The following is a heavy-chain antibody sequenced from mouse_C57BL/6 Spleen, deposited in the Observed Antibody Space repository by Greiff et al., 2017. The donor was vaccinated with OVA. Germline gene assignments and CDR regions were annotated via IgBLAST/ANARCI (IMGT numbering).Heavy chain of an antibody. CDR3: ARKDPLEGYFDV. Sequence: VQLQQSGAELARPGASVKMSCKASGYTFTSYTMHWVKQRPGQGLEWIGYINPSSGYTKYNQKFKDQATLTADKSSSTAYMQLSSLTSEDSAVYYCARKDPLEGYFDVWGTGTTVTVSS. V-gene: IGHV1-4*01. CDR1: GYTFTSYT. CDR2: INPSSGYT. J-gene: IGHJ1*03.